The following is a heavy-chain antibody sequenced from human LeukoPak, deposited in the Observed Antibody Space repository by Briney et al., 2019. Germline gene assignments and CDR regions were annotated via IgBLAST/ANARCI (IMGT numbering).Heavy chain of an antibody. CDR1: GGSISSYY. CDR2: IYTSGST. D-gene: IGHD1-20*01. CDR3: ARGRLDNWNPGDPANYYMDV. Sequence: PSETLSLTCTVSGGSISSYYWSWIRQPAGKGLEWIGRIYTSGSTNYNPSLKSRVTMSVDTSKNQFSLKLSSVTAADTPVYYCARGRLDNWNPGDPANYYMDVWGKGTTVTVSS. V-gene: IGHV4-4*07. J-gene: IGHJ6*03.